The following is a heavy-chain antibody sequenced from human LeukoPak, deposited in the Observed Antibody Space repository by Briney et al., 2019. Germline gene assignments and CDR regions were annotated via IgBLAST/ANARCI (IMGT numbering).Heavy chain of an antibody. D-gene: IGHD3-10*01. CDR1: GLTFSSYG. Sequence: PGGSLRLSCAASGLTFSSYGMSWVRQAPGKGLEWVSAISGSGGSTYYADSVKGRFTISRDNSKNTLYLQMNSLRAEDTAVYYCAKNGVYYYGSGSYYDYWGQGTLVTVSS. CDR3: AKNGVYYYGSGSYYDY. V-gene: IGHV3-23*01. CDR2: ISGSGGST. J-gene: IGHJ4*02.